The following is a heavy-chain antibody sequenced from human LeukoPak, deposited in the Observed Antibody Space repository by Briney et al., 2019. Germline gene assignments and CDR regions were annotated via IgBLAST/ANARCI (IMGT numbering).Heavy chain of an antibody. V-gene: IGHV3-23*01. J-gene: IGHJ4*02. CDR3: AKDPTYYYDSTGGLLY. D-gene: IGHD3-22*01. Sequence: PGGSLRLSCAASGFTFSSYAMSWVRQAPGKGLEWVSAISGSGGSTYYADSVKGRSTISRDNSKNTLYLQMNSLRAEDTAVYYCAKDPTYYYDSTGGLLYWGQGTLVTVSS. CDR1: GFTFSSYA. CDR2: ISGSGGST.